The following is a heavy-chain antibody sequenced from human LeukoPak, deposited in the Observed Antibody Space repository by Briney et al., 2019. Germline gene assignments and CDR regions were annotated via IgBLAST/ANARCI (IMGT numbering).Heavy chain of an antibody. CDR3: ASGNGSDGYKGHFDY. J-gene: IGHJ4*02. CDR1: GGSFSGYY. V-gene: IGHV4-34*01. D-gene: IGHD5-24*01. Sequence: SETLSLTCAVYGGSFSGYYWGWIRQPPGKGLEWVGEINHSGSTNYNPSLKSRVTISVDTSKNQFSLKLSSVTAADTAVYYCASGNGSDGYKGHFDYWSQGTLVTVSS. CDR2: INHSGST.